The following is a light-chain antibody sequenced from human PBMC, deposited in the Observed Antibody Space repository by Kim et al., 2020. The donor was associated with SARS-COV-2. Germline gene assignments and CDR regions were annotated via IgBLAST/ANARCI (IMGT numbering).Light chain of an antibody. CDR2: DAS. V-gene: IGKV3-11*01. J-gene: IGKJ2*01. Sequence: EIVLTQSPATLSLSPGERATLSCRASQSVSSYLAWYQQKPGQAPRLLIYDASKRATGIPARLSGSGSGTDFTLTISSLEPEDFAVYYCQQRSNWPPLYTFGKGTKLEI. CDR1: QSVSSY. CDR3: QQRSNWPPLYT.